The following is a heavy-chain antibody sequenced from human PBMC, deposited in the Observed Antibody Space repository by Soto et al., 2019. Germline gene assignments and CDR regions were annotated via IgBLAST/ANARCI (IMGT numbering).Heavy chain of an antibody. D-gene: IGHD2-15*01. CDR3: ARDPRCIGGSCYSSYDYYYYGMDV. J-gene: IGHJ6*02. Sequence: GGSLRLSCAASGFTFGSYAMSWVRQAPGKGLEWVSAISGSGGSTYYADSVKGRFTISRDNSKNTLYLQMNSLRAEDTAVYYCARDPRCIGGSCYSSYDYYYYGMDVWGQGTTVTVSS. CDR2: ISGSGGST. V-gene: IGHV3-23*01. CDR1: GFTFGSYA.